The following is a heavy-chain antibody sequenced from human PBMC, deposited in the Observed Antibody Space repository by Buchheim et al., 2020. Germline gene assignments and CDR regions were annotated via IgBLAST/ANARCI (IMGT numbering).Heavy chain of an antibody. CDR2: MYIAGDT. CDR3: ASEIGGGAYGGDNYFNY. CDR1: GFTVSRTY. V-gene: IGHV3-66*02. D-gene: IGHD3-16*01. Sequence: EVRLVESGGGLIQPGGSLRLSCAASGFTVSRTYMSWVRQAPGKGLEWVSVMYIAGDTYYADSVKGRFTISIDNSKNTLYLQMNSLRAEDTAVYYCASEIGGGAYGGDNYFNYWGQGTL. J-gene: IGHJ4*02.